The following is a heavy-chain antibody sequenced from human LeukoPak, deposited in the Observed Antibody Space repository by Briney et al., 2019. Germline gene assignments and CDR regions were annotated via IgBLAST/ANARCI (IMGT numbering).Heavy chain of an antibody. D-gene: IGHD3-10*01. J-gene: IGHJ2*01. CDR1: GYSINSGYY. Sequence: SETLSLTCAVSGYSINSGYYWGWIRQPPGKGLEWIAGIHHSGSTHYNPSLKSRVTISVDTSKNQFSLKLSSVTAADTAVYYCARLVRGVGYWCFDLWGRGTLVTVSS. V-gene: IGHV4-38-2*01. CDR3: ARLVRGVGYWCFDL. CDR2: IHHSGST.